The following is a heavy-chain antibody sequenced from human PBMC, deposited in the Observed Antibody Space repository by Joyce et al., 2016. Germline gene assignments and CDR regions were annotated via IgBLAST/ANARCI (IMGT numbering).Heavy chain of an antibody. CDR2: IYHGGNT. CDR1: GDSISGRYW. V-gene: IGHV4-4*02. J-gene: IGHJ4*02. D-gene: IGHD3-16*02. Sequence: QMQLQESGPGLVRPSGTLSLTCNVSGDSISGRYWWTWVRQSPGNGLEWIGEIYHGGNTNFNPSLKSRLTIFVDKSKNQLSLTLYAVTAADSAVYYCATSPYVWGGYRYYDSWGQGLLVTVS. CDR3: ATSPYVWGGYRYYDS.